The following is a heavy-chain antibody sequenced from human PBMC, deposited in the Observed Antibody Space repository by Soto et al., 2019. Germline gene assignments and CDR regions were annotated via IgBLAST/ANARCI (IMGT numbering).Heavy chain of an antibody. CDR3: AREKKDTFRYQLLHDAFDI. Sequence: QVQLVQSGAEVKKPGASVKVSCKASGYTFTGYYMHWVRQAPGQGLEWMGWINPNSGGTDYAQKFQGWVTMTRYTTISTAYMVLDRLTGANTGVYYCAREKKDTFRYQLLHDAFDIWGQGRMVTVSS. J-gene: IGHJ3*02. CDR2: INPNSGGT. D-gene: IGHD2-2*01. V-gene: IGHV1-2*04. CDR1: GYTFTGYY.